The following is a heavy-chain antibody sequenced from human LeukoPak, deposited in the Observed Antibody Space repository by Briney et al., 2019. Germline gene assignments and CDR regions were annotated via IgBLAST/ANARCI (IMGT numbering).Heavy chain of an antibody. J-gene: IGHJ6*02. CDR2: ISSSGSTI. D-gene: IGHD2-2*02. V-gene: IGHV3-11*01. CDR3: ARDRPYCSSTSCYKPREEREKNYYYYGMDV. Sequence: GGSLRLSCAASGFTFSDYYMSWIRQAPGKGLEWVSYISSSGSTIYYADSVKGRFTISRDNAKNSLYLQMNSLRAEDTAVYYCARDRPYCSSTSCYKPREEREKNYYYYGMDVWGQGTTVTVSS. CDR1: GFTFSDYY.